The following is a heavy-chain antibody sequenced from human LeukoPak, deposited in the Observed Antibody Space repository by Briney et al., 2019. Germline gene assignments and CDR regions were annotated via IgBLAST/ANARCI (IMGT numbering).Heavy chain of an antibody. CDR2: IIPIFGTA. CDR3: AREAGYSYGYGGNWFDP. V-gene: IGHV1-69*13. CDR1: GGTFSSYA. Sequence: SVKVSCKASGGTFSSYAISWVRQAPGQGLEWMGGIIPIFGTANYAQKFQGRVTITADESASTAYMELSSLRSEDTAVYYCAREAGYSYGYGGNWFDPWGQGTLVTVSS. J-gene: IGHJ5*02. D-gene: IGHD5-18*01.